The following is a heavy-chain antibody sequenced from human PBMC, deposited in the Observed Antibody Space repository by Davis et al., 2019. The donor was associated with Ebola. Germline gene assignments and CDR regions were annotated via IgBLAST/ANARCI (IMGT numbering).Heavy chain of an antibody. V-gene: IGHV4-34*01. J-gene: IGHJ4*02. CDR1: GGSFSGYY. CDR2: INHSGST. CDR3: ARADYYGVCDY. Sequence: SETLSLTCAVYGGSFSGYYWSWIRQPPGKGLEWIGEINHSGSTNYNPSLKSRVTISVDPSKNQLSLKLSSVTAADTAVYYCARADYYGVCDYWGQGTLVTVSS. D-gene: IGHD3-10*01.